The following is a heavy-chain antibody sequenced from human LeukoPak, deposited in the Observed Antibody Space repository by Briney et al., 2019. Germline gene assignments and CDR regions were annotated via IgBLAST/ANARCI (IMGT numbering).Heavy chain of an antibody. D-gene: IGHD6-6*01. V-gene: IGHV3-23*01. CDR3: AASIAIPKYYYYGMDV. CDR2: ITGSGDIT. J-gene: IGHJ6*02. CDR1: GFTFSSYI. Sequence: GGSLRLSCAASGFTFSSYIMTWVRQAPGKGLEWVSGITGSGDITYYADSVKGRFTISRDNSKNTLYLQMNSLRAEDTAVYYCAASIAIPKYYYYGMDVWGQGTTVTVSS.